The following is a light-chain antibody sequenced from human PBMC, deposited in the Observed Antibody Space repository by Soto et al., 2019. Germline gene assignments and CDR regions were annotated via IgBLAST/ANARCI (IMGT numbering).Light chain of an antibody. J-gene: IGKJ3*01. CDR1: QSVSSN. V-gene: IGKV3-15*01. CDR2: GAS. Sequence: EIVMTPSPATLSVSPVERATLSCRASQSVSSNLAWYQQKPGQAPRLLIYGASTRATGIPARFSGSGSGTEFTLTISSLQSEDFAVYYCQQYNNWPRTFGPGTKVDIK. CDR3: QQYNNWPRT.